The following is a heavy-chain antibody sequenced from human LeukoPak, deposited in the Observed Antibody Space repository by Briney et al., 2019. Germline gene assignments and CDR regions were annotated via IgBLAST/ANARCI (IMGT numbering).Heavy chain of an antibody. CDR1: GGSISSSNW. Sequence: SETLSLTCAVSGGSISSSNWWSWVRQPPGKGLEWIGEIYHGGSTNYNPSLKSRVTISVDTSKNQFSLKLSSVTAADTAVYYCARGYQPLLFQPEYYFDYWGQGTLVTVSS. CDR3: ARGYQPLLFQPEYYFDY. D-gene: IGHD2-21*02. J-gene: IGHJ4*02. CDR2: IYHGGST. V-gene: IGHV4-4*02.